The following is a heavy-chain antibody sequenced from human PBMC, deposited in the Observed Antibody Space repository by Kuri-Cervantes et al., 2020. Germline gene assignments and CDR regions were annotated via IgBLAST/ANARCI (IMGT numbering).Heavy chain of an antibody. CDR3: ARDPEGLPQGYYYYYYMDV. V-gene: IGHV3-11*04. CDR2: ISGTGSTI. CDR1: GFTFSDYY. D-gene: IGHD1-14*01. Sequence: GESLKISCAASGFTFSDYYMSWIRQAPGKGLEWISYISGTGSTIFYADSVKGRFTISRDNAKNSLYLQMNSLRAEDTAVYYCARDPEGLPQGYYYYYYMDVWGKGTTVTGLL. J-gene: IGHJ6*03.